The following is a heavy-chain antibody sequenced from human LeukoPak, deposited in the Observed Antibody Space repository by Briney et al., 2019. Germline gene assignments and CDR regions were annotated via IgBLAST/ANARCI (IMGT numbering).Heavy chain of an antibody. CDR3: AKDVADAARPSDAFDI. CDR2: ISWNSGSI. V-gene: IGHV3-9*01. D-gene: IGHD6-6*01. J-gene: IGHJ3*02. Sequence: GGSLRLSCAASGFTFDDYDMHWVRQAPGKGLEWVSGISWNSGSIGYADSVKGRFTISRDNAKNSLYLQMNSLRAEDTALYYCAKDVADAARPSDAFDIWGQGTMVTVSS. CDR1: GFTFDDYD.